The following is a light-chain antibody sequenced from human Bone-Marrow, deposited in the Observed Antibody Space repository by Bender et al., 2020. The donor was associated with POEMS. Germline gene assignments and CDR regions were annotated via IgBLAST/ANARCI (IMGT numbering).Light chain of an antibody. CDR2: EGT. Sequence: QSVLTQPASVSGPPGQSITISCTGSCSDVGSYTFVSWYQQVPGKAPKLMIYEGTKRPSGVSSRFSASKSANTASLTISGLQAEDEAVYYCSSYTPTRSWVFGGGTKLTVL. V-gene: IGLV2-23*01. J-gene: IGLJ3*02. CDR1: CSDVGSYTF. CDR3: SSYTPTRSWV.